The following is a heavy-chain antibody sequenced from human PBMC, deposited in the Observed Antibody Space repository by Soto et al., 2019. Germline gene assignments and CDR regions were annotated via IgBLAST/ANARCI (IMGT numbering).Heavy chain of an antibody. V-gene: IGHV4-39*01. D-gene: IGHD3-22*01. J-gene: IGHJ5*02. Sequence: SETLSLTCTVSGGSISSSSYYWGWIRQPPGKGLEWIGSIYYSGSTYYNPSLKSRVTISVDTSKNQFSLKLSSVTAADTAVYYCARRQDYYDSSGYHNWFDPWGRGTLVTVSS. CDR2: IYYSGST. CDR1: GGSISSSSYY. CDR3: ARRQDYYDSSGYHNWFDP.